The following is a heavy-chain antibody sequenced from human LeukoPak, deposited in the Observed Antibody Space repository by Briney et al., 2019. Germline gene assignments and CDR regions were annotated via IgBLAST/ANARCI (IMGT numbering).Heavy chain of an antibody. V-gene: IGHV1-69*06. CDR3: ASYGSTSCYACFDY. CDR1: GGTFISYA. CDR2: IIPIFGAA. Sequence: ASVKVSCKASGGTFISYAISWVRQAPGQGLEWMGGIIPIFGAANYAQKFQGRVTITAAKSTSTPYMELSSLRSEDTAVYYCASYGSTSCYACFDYWGQGTLVTVSS. J-gene: IGHJ4*02. D-gene: IGHD2-2*01.